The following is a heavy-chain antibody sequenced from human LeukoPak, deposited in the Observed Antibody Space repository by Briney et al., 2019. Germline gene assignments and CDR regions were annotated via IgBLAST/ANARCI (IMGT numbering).Heavy chain of an antibody. V-gene: IGHV4-61*02. CDR2: IETSGNT. D-gene: IGHD6-13*01. Sequence: SETLSLTCIVSGGSVSTSSYYWSWIRQPAGKGLEWIGRIETSGNTNYKPSLKSRVTMSVDTSKNQFSLKLSSVTAADTAVYYCARVSSSWYQDWYFDLWGRGTLVTVSS. J-gene: IGHJ2*01. CDR3: ARVSSSWYQDWYFDL. CDR1: GGSVSTSSYY.